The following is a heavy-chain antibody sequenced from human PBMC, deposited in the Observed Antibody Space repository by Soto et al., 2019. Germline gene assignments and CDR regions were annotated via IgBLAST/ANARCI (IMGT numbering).Heavy chain of an antibody. D-gene: IGHD1-26*01. Sequence: EVQLLESGGGLVQPGGSLRLSCVASGFTFSSYAMSWVRQAPGKGLEWVSAISGSGGSTYYADSVKGRFTISRDNSKNTLYLQMNSLRAEDTAVYYCAKCEGGSYYPGIDYWGQGTLVTVSS. V-gene: IGHV3-23*01. CDR3: AKCEGGSYYPGIDY. CDR2: ISGSGGST. CDR1: GFTFSSYA. J-gene: IGHJ4*02.